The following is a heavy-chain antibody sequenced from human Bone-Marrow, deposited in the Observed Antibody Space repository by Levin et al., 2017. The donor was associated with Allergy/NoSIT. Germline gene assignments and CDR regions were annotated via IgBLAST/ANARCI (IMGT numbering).Heavy chain of an antibody. CDR2: IHYSGST. CDR3: TRLVFKSTSVTRPYNWFDP. CDR1: GGSVSSYY. Sequence: KPSETLSLTCTVSGGSVSSYYWGWIRQTPGKGLEWIGYIHYSGSTNYNPSLKSRLSMSADTSKNQFSLKLHSVTAADTAIYYCTRLVFKSTSVTRPYNWFDPWGQGTLVTVSP. J-gene: IGHJ5*02. D-gene: IGHD6-6*01. V-gene: IGHV4-59*08.